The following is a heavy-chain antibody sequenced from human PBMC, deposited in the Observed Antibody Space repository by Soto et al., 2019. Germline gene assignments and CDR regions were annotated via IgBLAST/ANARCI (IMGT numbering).Heavy chain of an antibody. CDR2: ISGSGGST. CDR1: GFTFSSYA. V-gene: IGHV3-23*01. Sequence: EVQLLESGGGLVQPGGSLRLSCAASGFTFSSYAMNWVRQAPGKGLEWVSVISGSGGSTYYADAVKGRFTISRDNSKNTLYLQMNSLRAEDTAVYYCAKRTVEWYFDLWGRGTLVTVSS. D-gene: IGHD4-17*01. J-gene: IGHJ2*01. CDR3: AKRTVEWYFDL.